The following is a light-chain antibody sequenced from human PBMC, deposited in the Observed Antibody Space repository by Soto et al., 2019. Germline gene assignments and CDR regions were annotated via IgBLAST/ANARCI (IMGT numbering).Light chain of an antibody. CDR3: RSYDINLSRSL. Sequence: QSVLTQPPSVTGAPGQRVTVSCTGGSSNIRAGYDVHGYQQLPGTAPKLLIYGNNNRPAGVPDRFSRSNSGASGTLAITGLQAEDQADYYRRSYDINLSRSLFGAGTKLTVL. CDR1: SSNIRAGYD. CDR2: GNN. J-gene: IGLJ1*01. V-gene: IGLV1-40*01.